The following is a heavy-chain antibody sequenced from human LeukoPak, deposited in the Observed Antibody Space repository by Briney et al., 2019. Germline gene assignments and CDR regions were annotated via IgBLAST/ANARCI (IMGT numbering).Heavy chain of an antibody. Sequence: GGSLRLSCAASGFXFSSYGIHWVRQAPGKGLEWVAVISYDGSNKYYADSVKGRFTISRDNSKNTLYLQMNSLRAEDTAVYYCAKGLVAVAGPFDYWGQGTLVTVSS. V-gene: IGHV3-30*18. CDR2: ISYDGSNK. CDR3: AKGLVAVAGPFDY. CDR1: GFXFSSYG. J-gene: IGHJ4*02. D-gene: IGHD6-19*01.